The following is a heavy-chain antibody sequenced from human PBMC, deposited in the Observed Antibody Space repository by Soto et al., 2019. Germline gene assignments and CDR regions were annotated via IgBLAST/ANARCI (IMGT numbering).Heavy chain of an antibody. D-gene: IGHD4-17*01. CDR2: IYYSGST. V-gene: IGHV4-59*01. J-gene: IGHJ4*02. CDR3: AGTNYGDYHFDY. CDR1: GGSIRSYY. Sequence: SETLSLTCTVSGGSIRSYYWSWIRQPPGKGLEWIGYIYYSGSTNYNPSLKSRVTISVDTSKNQFSLKLSSVTAADTAVYYCAGTNYGDYHFDYWGQGTLVTVS.